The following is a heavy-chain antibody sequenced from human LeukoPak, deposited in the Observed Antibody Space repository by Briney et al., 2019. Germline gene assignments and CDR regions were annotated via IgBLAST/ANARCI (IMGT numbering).Heavy chain of an antibody. CDR1: GGSFSGYY. CDR3: TTSRDAFDI. D-gene: IGHD1-14*01. CDR2: INHSGST. J-gene: IGHJ3*02. Sequence: PSETLSLTCAVYGGSFSGYYWSWLRQPPGKGLEWIGEINHSGSTNYNPSLKSRVTISVDTSKNQFSLKLSSVTAADTAVYFCTTSRDAFDIWGQGTMVTVSS. V-gene: IGHV4-34*01.